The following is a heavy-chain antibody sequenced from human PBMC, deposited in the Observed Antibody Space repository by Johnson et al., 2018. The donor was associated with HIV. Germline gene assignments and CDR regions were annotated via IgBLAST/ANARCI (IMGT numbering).Heavy chain of an antibody. J-gene: IGHJ3*02. CDR1: GFTFSSYA. CDR3: ARDSSGWYNVFVI. CDR2: ISGSGGST. Sequence: VQLVESGGGLVQPGGSLRLSCAASGFTFSSYAMSWVRQAPGKGLEWVSAISGSGGSTYYADSVKGRFTISSDNSKNTLYLQMNSMRAEDTAVGYCARDSSGWYNVFVIWGQGAKVTVSS. D-gene: IGHD6-19*01. V-gene: IGHV3-23*04.